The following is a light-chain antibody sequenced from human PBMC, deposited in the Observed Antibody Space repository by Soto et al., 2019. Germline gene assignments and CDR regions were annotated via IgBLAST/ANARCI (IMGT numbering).Light chain of an antibody. CDR1: QGISTY. CDR3: QQNYSTPLA. J-gene: IGKJ4*01. Sequence: DIQMTQSPSSLSESAGDRVTITCRASQGISTYLNWYQQKPGKAPKLLIYAASTLESGVPSRFSGSGSGTDFTLTISSLQLEDFATYYCQQNYSTPLAFGGGTKVDIK. CDR2: AAS. V-gene: IGKV1-39*01.